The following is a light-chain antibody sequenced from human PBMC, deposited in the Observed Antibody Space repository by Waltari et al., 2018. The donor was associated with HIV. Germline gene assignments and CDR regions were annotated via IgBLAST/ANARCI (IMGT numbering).Light chain of an antibody. V-gene: IGLV1-44*01. CDR1: TSNIGSTS. J-gene: IGLJ3*02. CDR2: SNS. CDR3: ATWDDTLDGPV. Sequence: QSVLTQSPSASGTPGQRVTISCSGGTSNIGSTSVSWYQQVPGTAPQLVRFSNSFRPSGVPDRFSGSKSGTSASRAIRGLQSEDEADYYCATWDDTLDGPVFGGGTRLTVL.